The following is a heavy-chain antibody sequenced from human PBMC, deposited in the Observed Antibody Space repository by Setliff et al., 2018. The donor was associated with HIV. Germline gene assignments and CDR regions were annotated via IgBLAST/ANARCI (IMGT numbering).Heavy chain of an antibody. CDR3: ARHRYSSSINWFDP. V-gene: IGHV4-39*01. CDR2: IYYSGTT. D-gene: IGHD6-13*01. J-gene: IGHJ5*02. CDR1: GFSFRNSFYN. Sequence: SLTCNVSGFSFRNSFYNWGWIRQPPGKGLEWIGTIYYSGTTYYNPSLKSRVTMSIDTSQNQFSLKLTSVTATDTAVYYCARHRYSSSINWFDPWGQGTLVTVS.